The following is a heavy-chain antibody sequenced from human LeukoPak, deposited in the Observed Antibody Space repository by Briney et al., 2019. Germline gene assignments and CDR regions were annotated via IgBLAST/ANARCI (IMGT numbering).Heavy chain of an antibody. V-gene: IGHV4-59*01. D-gene: IGHD3-16*01. CDR3: ARIIIRGGVPAFDI. CDR2: IYFSGST. CDR1: GGSINNNY. J-gene: IGHJ3*02. Sequence: SETLSLTCTVSGGSINNNYWSWIRQPPGKGLEWIGYIYFSGSTNYNPSLKSRVTISVDTSKSQFSLKLSSVTAADTAVYHCARIIIRGGVPAFDIWGQGTMVAVSS.